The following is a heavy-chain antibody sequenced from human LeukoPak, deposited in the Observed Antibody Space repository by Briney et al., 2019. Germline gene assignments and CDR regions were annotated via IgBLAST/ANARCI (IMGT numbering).Heavy chain of an antibody. Sequence: SETLSLTCTVSGGSISSYYWSWIRQPPGKGLEWIGEINHSGSTNYNPSLKSRVTISVDTSKNQFSLKLSSVTAADTAVYYCARELNDVDIVATICGAFDYWGQGTLVTVSS. V-gene: IGHV4-34*01. J-gene: IGHJ4*02. D-gene: IGHD5-12*01. CDR3: ARELNDVDIVATICGAFDY. CDR1: GGSISSYY. CDR2: INHSGST.